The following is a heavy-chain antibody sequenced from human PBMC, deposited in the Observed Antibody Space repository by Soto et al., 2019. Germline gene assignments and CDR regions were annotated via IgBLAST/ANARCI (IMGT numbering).Heavy chain of an antibody. CDR1: GASITTRSDAW. CDR3: AKMVGATLVDY. D-gene: IGHD1-26*01. J-gene: IGHJ4*02. CDR2: IYHSGST. V-gene: IGHV4-4*02. Sequence: QVQLQESGPGLVKPSGTLSLTCTVSGASITTRSDAWWSWVRQPPGKGLEWIGEIYHSGSTNYNPSLKTRVTMLVDKSKNQFSLRLSSVTAADTAVYYCAKMVGATLVDYWGLGTLVTVSS.